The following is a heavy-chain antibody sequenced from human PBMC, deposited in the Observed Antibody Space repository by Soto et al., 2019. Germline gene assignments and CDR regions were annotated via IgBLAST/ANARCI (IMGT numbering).Heavy chain of an antibody. D-gene: IGHD6-13*01. J-gene: IGHJ4*02. Sequence: GGSLRLSCAASGFTFDDYAMHWVRQAPGKGLEWVSGISWNSGSIGYADSVKGRFTISRDNAKNSLYLQMNSLRAEDTALYYCAKDTAAAGTLGYFDYWGQGTLVTVSS. CDR2: ISWNSGSI. V-gene: IGHV3-9*01. CDR1: GFTFDDYA. CDR3: AKDTAAAGTLGYFDY.